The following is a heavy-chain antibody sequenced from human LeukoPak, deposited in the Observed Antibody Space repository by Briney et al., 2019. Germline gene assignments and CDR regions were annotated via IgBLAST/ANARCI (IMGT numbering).Heavy chain of an antibody. CDR3: ARVGNDFDY. J-gene: IGHJ4*02. CDR2: IYYSGST. D-gene: IGHD7-27*01. V-gene: IGHV4-61*01. CDR1: GGSVSSGSYY. Sequence: SETLSLTCTVSGGSVSSGSYYWSWIRQPPGKGLEWIGYIYYSGSTYYNPSLKSRVTISVDTSKNQFSLKLSSVTAADTAVYYCARVGNDFDYWGQGTLVTVSS.